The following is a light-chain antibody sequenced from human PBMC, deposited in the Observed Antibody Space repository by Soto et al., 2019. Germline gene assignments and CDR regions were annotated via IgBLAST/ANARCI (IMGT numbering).Light chain of an antibody. CDR1: SSDVGGYNY. Sequence: QAVLTQPRSASGSPGQSVTISCTGTSSDVGGYNYVSWYQQHPGKAPKLMIYEVSKRPSGVPDRFSGSKSGNKASLTVSGLQAEDEADYYCSSYGGSNNLVFGGGTKVTVL. CDR3: SSYGGSNNLV. CDR2: EVS. V-gene: IGLV2-8*01. J-gene: IGLJ2*01.